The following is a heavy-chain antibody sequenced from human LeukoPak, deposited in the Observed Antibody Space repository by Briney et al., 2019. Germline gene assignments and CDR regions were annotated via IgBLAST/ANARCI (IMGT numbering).Heavy chain of an antibody. J-gene: IGHJ4*02. CDR1: GGSISSYY. CDR3: ARIGHEDYYFDY. Sequence: SETLSLTCTVSGGSISSYYWSWIRQPPGKGLEWIGYIYYSGSTNYNPSLKSRVTISVDTSKNQFSLKLCSVTAADTAVYYCARIGHEDYYFDYWGQGTLVTVSS. V-gene: IGHV4-59*01. CDR2: IYYSGST.